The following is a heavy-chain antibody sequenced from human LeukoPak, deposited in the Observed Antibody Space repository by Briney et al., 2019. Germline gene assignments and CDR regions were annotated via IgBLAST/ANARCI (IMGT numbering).Heavy chain of an antibody. CDR1: GGSFSGYY. CDR3: ARDRNFHDYYAFDI. D-gene: IGHD4/OR15-4a*01. CDR2: INHDGYI. V-gene: IGHV4-34*01. J-gene: IGHJ3*02. Sequence: PSETLSLTCAVYGGSFSGYYWSWIRQPPGKGLEWIGEINHDGYINYNPSLKSRVTISVDTSKNQFSLKLSSVTAADTAVFYCARDRNFHDYYAFDIWGQGTLVTVSS.